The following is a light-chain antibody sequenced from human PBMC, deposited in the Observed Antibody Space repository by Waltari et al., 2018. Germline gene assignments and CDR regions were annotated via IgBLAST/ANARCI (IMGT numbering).Light chain of an antibody. Sequence: DIQMTQSPSSLSASVGDKVTITCRASQGTGSWLAWYQQKPDKAPKSLIYSASSLQSGVPSRFSGSRSGTDFTLTINNLQPEDFATYYCQQYNSFPLTFGGGTKVEIQ. CDR3: QQYNSFPLT. CDR1: QGTGSW. CDR2: SAS. V-gene: IGKV1D-16*01. J-gene: IGKJ4*01.